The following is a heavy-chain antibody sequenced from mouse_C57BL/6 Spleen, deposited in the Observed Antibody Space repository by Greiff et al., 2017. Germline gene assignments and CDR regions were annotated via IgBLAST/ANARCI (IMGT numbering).Heavy chain of an antibody. V-gene: IGHV1-55*01. D-gene: IGHD3-2*02. Sequence: QVQLQQPGAELVKPGASVKMSCKASGYTFTSYWITWVKQRPGQGLEWIGDIYPGSGSTNYNEKFKSKATLTVDTSSRTAYMQLSSLTSEDSAVYYCARLGRTEQLRGFDYWGQGTTLTVSS. CDR2: IYPGSGST. CDR1: GYTFTSYW. J-gene: IGHJ2*01. CDR3: ARLGRTEQLRGFDY.